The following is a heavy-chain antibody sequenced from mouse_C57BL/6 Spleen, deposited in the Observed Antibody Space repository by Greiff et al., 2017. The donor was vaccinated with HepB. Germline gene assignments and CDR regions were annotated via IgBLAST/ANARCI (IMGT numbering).Heavy chain of an antibody. D-gene: IGHD2-3*01. CDR1: GYTFTDYN. Sequence: VQLKQSGPELVKPGASVKMSCKASGYTFTDYNMHWVKQSHGKSLEWIGYINPNNGGTSYNQKFKGKATLTVNKSSSTAYMELRSLTSEDSAVYYCARLYDSWYFDVWGTGTTVTVSS. V-gene: IGHV1-22*01. CDR2: INPNNGGT. J-gene: IGHJ1*03. CDR3: ARLYDSWYFDV.